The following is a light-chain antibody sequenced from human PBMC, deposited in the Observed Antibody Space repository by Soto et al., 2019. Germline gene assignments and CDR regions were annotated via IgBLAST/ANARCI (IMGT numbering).Light chain of an antibody. CDR1: QSISSW. CDR3: QQYNSFSLIT. J-gene: IGKJ5*01. V-gene: IGKV1-5*01. Sequence: IQMTQSPSTLSASVGERVTIPCRASQSISSWLAWYQQKPGKAPKILIYDAASLENGVPSRFSGTGSGTEFTLTSSNLQPDDFATYFCQQYNSFSLITFGQGTRLEIK. CDR2: DAA.